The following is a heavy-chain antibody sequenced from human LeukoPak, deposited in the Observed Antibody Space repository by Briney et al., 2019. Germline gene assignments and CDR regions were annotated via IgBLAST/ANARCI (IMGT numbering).Heavy chain of an antibody. D-gene: IGHD6-19*01. V-gene: IGHV1-18*01. CDR2: ISAYNGNT. CDR1: GYTFTSCG. J-gene: IGHJ4*02. CDR3: ARDRSTLNIAVAGTGGY. Sequence: AASVKVSCKASGYTFTSCGISWVRQAPGQGLEWMGWISAYNGNTNYAQKLQGRVTMTTDTSTSTAYMELRSLRSDDTAVYYCARDRSTLNIAVAGTGGYWGQGTLVTVSS.